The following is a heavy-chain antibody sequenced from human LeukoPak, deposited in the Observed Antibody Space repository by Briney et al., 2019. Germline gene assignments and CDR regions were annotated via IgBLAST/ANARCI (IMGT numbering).Heavy chain of an antibody. D-gene: IGHD1-14*01. CDR3: AGGRDAEYYFDY. J-gene: IGHJ4*02. CDR1: GYTFTGYY. CDR2: INPNSGGT. Sequence: GASVKVSCKASGYTFTGYYMHWVRQAPGQGLEWMGRINPNSGGTNYAQKFQGRVTMTRDTSISTAYMELSWLRSDDTAVYYCAGGRDAEYYFDYWGQGTLVTVSS. V-gene: IGHV1-2*06.